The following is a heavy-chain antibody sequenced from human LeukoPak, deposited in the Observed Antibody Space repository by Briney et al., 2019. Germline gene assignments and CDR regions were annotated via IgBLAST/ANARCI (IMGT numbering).Heavy chain of an antibody. D-gene: IGHD1-1*01. V-gene: IGHV3-53*01. CDR2: IYSGAST. CDR3: ARGPAGYN. CDR1: GFTVSSNH. J-gene: IGHJ4*02. Sequence: PGGSLRLSCAASGFTVSSNHMSWVRQAPGKGLEWVSVIYSGASTDYAGSVKGRFTISRDILKNTLYLQMNSLRAEDTAVYYCARGPAGYNWGQGTLVTVSS.